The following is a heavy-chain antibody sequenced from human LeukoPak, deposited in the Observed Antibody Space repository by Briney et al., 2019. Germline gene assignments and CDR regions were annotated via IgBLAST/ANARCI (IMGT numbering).Heavy chain of an antibody. D-gene: IGHD3-10*01. Sequence: GGSLRLSCEASGFTFNTYSMNWARQAPGKGLEWVSSIDSSGGYMFYADSVKGRFTISRDNSKNTLYLQMNSLRAEDTAVYYCAKDSRVGEFGELPYYFDYWGQGTLVTVSS. CDR1: GFTFNTYS. V-gene: IGHV3-21*01. CDR3: AKDSRVGEFGELPYYFDY. CDR2: IDSSGGYM. J-gene: IGHJ4*02.